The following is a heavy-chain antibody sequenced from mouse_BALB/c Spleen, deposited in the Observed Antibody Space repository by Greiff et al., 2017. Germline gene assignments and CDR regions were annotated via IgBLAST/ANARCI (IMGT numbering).Heavy chain of an antibody. CDR3: AGTARATGAY. CDR1: GFNIKDTY. D-gene: IGHD3-2*01. CDR2: IDPANGNT. Sequence: VQLQQSGAELAKPGASVKLSCTASGFNIKDTYMHWVKQRPEQGLEWIGRIDPANGNTKYDPKFQGKATITADTSSNTAYLQLSSLTSEDTAVYYCAGTARATGAYWGQGTLVTVSA. V-gene: IGHV14-3*02. J-gene: IGHJ3*01.